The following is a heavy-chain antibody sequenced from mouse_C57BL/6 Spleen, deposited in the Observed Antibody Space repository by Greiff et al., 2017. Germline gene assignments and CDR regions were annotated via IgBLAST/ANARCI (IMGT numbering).Heavy chain of an antibody. CDR2: IDPEDGDT. D-gene: IGHD2-5*01. V-gene: IGHV14-1*01. J-gene: IGHJ4*01. CDR3: TPYSNYFYAMDY. Sequence: EVQLQQSGAELVRPGASVKLSCTASGFNIKDYYMHWVKQRPEQGLEWIGRIDPEDGDTESAPKFQGKATMTVDTSSNTAYLQLSSLTSEDTAVYYCTPYSNYFYAMDYWGQGTSVTVSS. CDR1: GFNIKDYY.